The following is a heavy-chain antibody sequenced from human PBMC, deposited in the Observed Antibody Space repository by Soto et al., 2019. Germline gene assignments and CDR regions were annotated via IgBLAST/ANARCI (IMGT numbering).Heavy chain of an antibody. CDR3: ASVRGGYYYAMDV. V-gene: IGHV4-4*02. CDR2: IYHSGST. CDR1: GGSISSSNW. D-gene: IGHD3-10*02. Sequence: QVQLQESGPGLVKPSGTLSLTCAVSGGSISSSNWWSWVRQPPGKGLEWIGEIYHSGSTNYTPSLKSRVTISVDKSKNQFSLKLGSVTAADTAVYYCASVRGGYYYAMDVWGQGTTVTVSS. J-gene: IGHJ6*02.